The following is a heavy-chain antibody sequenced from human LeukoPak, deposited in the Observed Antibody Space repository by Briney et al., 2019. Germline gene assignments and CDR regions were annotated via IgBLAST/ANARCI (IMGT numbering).Heavy chain of an antibody. CDR1: GLTFSTYW. Sequence: GGSLRLSCAASGLTFSTYWMHWVRQDPGKGLVWVSRINTDGSSTSYADSVKGRFTISRDNAKNTLYLQMNSLRAEDTAVYYCARARGWLVPDYWGQGTLVTVSS. CDR3: ARARGWLVPDY. J-gene: IGHJ4*02. V-gene: IGHV3-74*01. D-gene: IGHD6-19*01. CDR2: INTDGSST.